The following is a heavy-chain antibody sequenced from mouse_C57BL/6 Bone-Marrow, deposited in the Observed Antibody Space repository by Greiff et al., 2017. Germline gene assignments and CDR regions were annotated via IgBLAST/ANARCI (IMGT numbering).Heavy chain of an antibody. CDR1: GFTFSSYG. CDR3: ARHYYGSRYYFDY. V-gene: IGHV5-6*01. D-gene: IGHD1-1*01. CDR2: ISSGGSYT. J-gene: IGHJ2*01. Sequence: EVKLMESGGDLVKPGGSLKLSCAASGFTFSSYGMSWVRQTPDKRLEWVATISSGGSYTYSPDSVKGRFTISRDNAKNTLYLQMSSLKSENTAMYYGARHYYGSRYYFDYWGQGTTLTVSS.